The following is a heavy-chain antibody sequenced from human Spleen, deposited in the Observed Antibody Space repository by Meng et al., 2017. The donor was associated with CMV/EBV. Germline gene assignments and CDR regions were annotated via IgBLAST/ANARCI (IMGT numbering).Heavy chain of an antibody. CDR1: GGSISSGGYY. D-gene: IGHD2-15*01. CDR2: IYYSGST. V-gene: IGHV4-61*08. CDR3: ARGAGGKGPWLD. Sequence: SETLSLTCTVSGGSISSGGYYWSWIRQHPGKGLEWIGYIYYSGSTYYNPSLKSRVTISVDTSKNQFSLKLSSVTAADTAVYYCARGAGGKGPWLDWGQGTLVTVSS. J-gene: IGHJ4*02.